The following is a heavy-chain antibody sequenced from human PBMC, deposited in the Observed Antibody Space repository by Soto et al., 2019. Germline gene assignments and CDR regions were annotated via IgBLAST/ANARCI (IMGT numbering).Heavy chain of an antibody. CDR3: AKEEGYSYGYQDY. V-gene: IGHV3-30*18. D-gene: IGHD5-18*01. CDR1: GFTFSSYG. CDR2: ISYDGSNK. J-gene: IGHJ4*02. Sequence: GGSLRLSCAASGFTFSSYGMHWVRQAPGKGLEWVAVISYDGSNKYYADSVKGRFTISRDNSKNTLYLQMNSLRAEDTAVYYCAKEEGYSYGYQDYWGQGTLVTVSS.